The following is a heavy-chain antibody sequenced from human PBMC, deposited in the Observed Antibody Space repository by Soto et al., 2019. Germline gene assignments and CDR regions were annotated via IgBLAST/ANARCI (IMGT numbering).Heavy chain of an antibody. CDR3: ARVYAATFFYYFDY. V-gene: IGHV1-18*04. D-gene: IGHD1-26*01. CDR2: ISAYNGNT. CDR1: GYTFTSYG. Sequence: ASVKVSCKASGYTFTSYGISWVRQAPGQGLEWMGWISAYNGNTNYAQKLQGRVTITTDTSTNTAYMELRSLRSEDTAVYYCARVYAATFFYYFDYWGQGTLVTASS. J-gene: IGHJ4*02.